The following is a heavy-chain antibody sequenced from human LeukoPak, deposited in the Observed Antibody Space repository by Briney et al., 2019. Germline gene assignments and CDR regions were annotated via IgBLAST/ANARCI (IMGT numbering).Heavy chain of an antibody. CDR3: AAGGSGYYYY. CDR2: IYYSEST. V-gene: IGHV4-59*12. D-gene: IGHD3-22*01. J-gene: IGHJ4*02. Sequence: SETLSLTCTVSGGSISGYYWSWIRQPPGKGLEWIGYIYYSESTNYNPSLKSRVTISVDTSKNQFSLKLSSVTAVDTAVYDCAAGGSGYYYYWGQGTLVTVSS. CDR1: GGSISGYY.